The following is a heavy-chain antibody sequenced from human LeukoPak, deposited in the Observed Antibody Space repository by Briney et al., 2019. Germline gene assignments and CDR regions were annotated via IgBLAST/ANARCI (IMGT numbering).Heavy chain of an antibody. D-gene: IGHD3-22*01. CDR1: GFTFSNYS. J-gene: IGHJ3*02. V-gene: IGHV3-21*01. CDR2: ISSSSSYI. CDR3: ARPYYYDSSGYYALDAFDI. Sequence: PGGSLRLSCAASGFTFSNYSMNWVRQAPGKGLEWVSSISSSSSYIYYADSVKGRFTISRDNAKNSLYLQMNSLRAEDTAVYYCARPYYYDSSGYYALDAFDIWGQGTMVTVSS.